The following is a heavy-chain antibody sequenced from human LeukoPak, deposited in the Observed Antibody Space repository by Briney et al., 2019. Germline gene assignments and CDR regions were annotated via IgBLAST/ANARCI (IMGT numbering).Heavy chain of an antibody. CDR3: ARRFCSGDTCYSVDY. V-gene: IGHV3-72*01. J-gene: IGHJ4*02. D-gene: IGHD2-15*01. Sequence: PGGSLRLSCAASGFTFSDHYMDWVRQAPGKGLEWVGRIRYKAKSYTTEYAASVKGRFTISRDDSNNSLYLQMNSLKTEDTAVYYCARRFCSGDTCYSVDYWGQGTLVTVSS. CDR2: IRYKAKSYTT. CDR1: GFTFSDHY.